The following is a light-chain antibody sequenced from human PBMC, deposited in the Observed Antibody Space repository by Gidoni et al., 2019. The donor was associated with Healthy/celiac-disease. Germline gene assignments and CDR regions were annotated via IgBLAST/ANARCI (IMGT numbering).Light chain of an antibody. CDR1: QSVLYSSNNKNY. Sequence: DLVLPHSPHPLAVSLGERATINCKSSQSVLYSSNNKNYLAWYQQKPGQPPKLLIYWASTRESGVPDRFSGGGSGTDFTLIISSLQAEDVAVYYCQQYYSTPQLTFGGGTKVEIK. J-gene: IGKJ4*01. V-gene: IGKV4-1*01. CDR3: QQYYSTPQLT. CDR2: WAS.